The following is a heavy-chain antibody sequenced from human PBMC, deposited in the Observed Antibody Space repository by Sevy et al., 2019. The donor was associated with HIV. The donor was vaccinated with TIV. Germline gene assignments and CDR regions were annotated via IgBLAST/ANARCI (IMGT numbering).Heavy chain of an antibody. CDR2: ISHSGGT. CDR1: GGTFSGYY. Sequence: SETLSLSCAVYGGTFSGYYWSWIRQPPGKGLEWIGVISHSGGTNYNPSLKSRVTISADTSKNQFSLQLSSVTAADTAVYYCARLRIVVAGTGYFDLWGRGTPVTVSS. D-gene: IGHD6-19*01. CDR3: ARLRIVVAGTGYFDL. J-gene: IGHJ2*01. V-gene: IGHV4-34*01.